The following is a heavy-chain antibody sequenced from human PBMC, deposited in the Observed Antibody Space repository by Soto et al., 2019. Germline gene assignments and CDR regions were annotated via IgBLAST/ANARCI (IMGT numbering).Heavy chain of an antibody. CDR1: CGSISSGGHY. Sequence: PSETLSLTCTVSCGSISSGGHYWNWIRQHPGKGLEWIGYIYYSGSTYYNPSLKSRVTISVDTSKNQFSLKLSSVTAADTAVYHCARDSAIAARAFDIWGQGTMVTVSS. CDR2: IYYSGST. D-gene: IGHD6-6*01. CDR3: ARDSAIAARAFDI. J-gene: IGHJ3*02. V-gene: IGHV4-31*03.